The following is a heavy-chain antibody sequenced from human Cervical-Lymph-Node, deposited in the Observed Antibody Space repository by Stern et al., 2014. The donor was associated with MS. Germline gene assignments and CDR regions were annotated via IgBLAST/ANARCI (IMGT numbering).Heavy chain of an antibody. CDR2: IFWDDDK. V-gene: IGHV2-5*02. CDR3: AHRGGWASTSSFDY. J-gene: IGHJ4*02. Sequence: QVTLRESGPTLVKPTQTLTLTCTFSGFSLNTTGVGVGWVRQPPRKALEWLALIFWDDDKRYSPSLKSRLTITKDISKNQVVLTMANMGPVDTATYYCAHRGGWASTSSFDYWGQGTLVTVSS. D-gene: IGHD1-26*01. CDR1: GFSLNTTGVG.